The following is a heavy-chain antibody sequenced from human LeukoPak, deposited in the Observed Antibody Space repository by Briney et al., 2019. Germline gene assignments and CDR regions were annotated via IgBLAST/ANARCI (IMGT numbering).Heavy chain of an antibody. Sequence: PGGSLRLSCAASGITVSSNYMSWVRQAPGKGLEWVSVIYSGGSTYYADSVKGRLTISRDNSKNTLYLQMNSLRAEDTAVYYCARGLYDFWSGYMAFDYWGQGTLVTVSS. V-gene: IGHV3-53*01. J-gene: IGHJ4*02. D-gene: IGHD3-3*01. CDR3: ARGLYDFWSGYMAFDY. CDR2: IYSGGST. CDR1: GITVSSNY.